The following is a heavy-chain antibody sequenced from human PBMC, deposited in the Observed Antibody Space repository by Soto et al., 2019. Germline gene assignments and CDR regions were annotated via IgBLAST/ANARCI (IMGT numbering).Heavy chain of an antibody. V-gene: IGHV3-11*01. Sequence: QVQLVESGGGLVKPGGSLRLSCAASGFTFSDYYMSWIRQAPGKGLEWVSYISTSGSTIYYADSVKGRFTISRDNAKNSMHLQMNSLRAEDTAVYYCARPAYSSNRYYYGMDVWGQGTTVTVSS. J-gene: IGHJ6*02. D-gene: IGHD6-13*01. CDR3: ARPAYSSNRYYYGMDV. CDR1: GFTFSDYY. CDR2: ISTSGSTI.